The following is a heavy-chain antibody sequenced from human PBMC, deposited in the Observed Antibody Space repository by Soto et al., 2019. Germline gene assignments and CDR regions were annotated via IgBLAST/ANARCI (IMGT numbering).Heavy chain of an antibody. D-gene: IGHD2-2*01. V-gene: IGHV1-2*02. CDR3: AREAYCSSTSCPPQH. J-gene: IGHJ1*01. CDR1: GYTFTGYY. Sequence: QVQLAQSGAEVKKPGASVKVSCKASGYTFTGYYMHWVRQAPGQGLEWMGWINPNSGGTNYAQKFQGRFTMTRDTSISTAYMDLSRLRSDDTAVYYCAREAYCSSTSCPPQHWGQGTLVTVSS. CDR2: INPNSGGT.